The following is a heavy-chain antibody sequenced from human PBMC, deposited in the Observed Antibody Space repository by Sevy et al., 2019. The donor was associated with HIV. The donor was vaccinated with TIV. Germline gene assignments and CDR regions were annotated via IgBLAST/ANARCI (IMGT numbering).Heavy chain of an antibody. Sequence: GGSLRLSCAASGITFSGYAMNWVRQAPGKGLDWVSTIYGSAGVTYYADSVKGRFTISGDNAKNTRFLQMNNLRAEDTAVYYCAGGRFDSTGSFDAFDIWGRGTLVTVSS. J-gene: IGHJ3*02. CDR1: GITFSGYA. CDR2: IYGSAGVT. D-gene: IGHD3-22*01. V-gene: IGHV3-23*01. CDR3: AGGRFDSTGSFDAFDI.